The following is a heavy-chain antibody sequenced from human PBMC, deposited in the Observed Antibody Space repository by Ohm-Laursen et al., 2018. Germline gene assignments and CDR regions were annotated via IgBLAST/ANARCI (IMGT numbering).Heavy chain of an antibody. CDR2: INPRSGAT. J-gene: IGHJ4*02. CDR1: GYTFTDYY. D-gene: IGHD3-22*01. Sequence: EASVKASCKASGYTFTDYYIHWVRQAPGQGLEWMGWINPRSGATNYAQKFQGRVTVTRDTSITTAYMELNRLISDDTAVYFCARDRHYFDTRVPYFDYWGRGTLVTVSS. V-gene: IGHV1-2*02. CDR3: ARDRHYFDTRVPYFDY.